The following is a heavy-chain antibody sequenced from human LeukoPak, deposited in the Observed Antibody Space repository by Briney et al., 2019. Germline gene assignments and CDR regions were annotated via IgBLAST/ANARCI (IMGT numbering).Heavy chain of an antibody. D-gene: IGHD1-26*01. Sequence: PSETLSLTCTVSGGSISSSSYYWGWIRQPPGKGLEWIGSIYYSGSTYYNPSLKSRVTISVDTSKNQFSLKLSSVTAANTAVYYCASEAWELRGGYFDYWGQGTLVTVSS. CDR3: ASEAWELRGGYFDY. CDR1: GGSISSSSYY. V-gene: IGHV4-39*07. CDR2: IYYSGST. J-gene: IGHJ4*02.